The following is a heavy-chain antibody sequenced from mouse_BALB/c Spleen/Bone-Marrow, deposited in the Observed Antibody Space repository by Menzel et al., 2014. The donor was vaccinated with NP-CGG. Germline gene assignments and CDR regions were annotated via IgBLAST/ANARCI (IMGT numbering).Heavy chain of an antibody. CDR2: IHPSDTET. Sequence: VQLQQSGAELVRPGASVKLSCKASGYSFTSYWMNWVKQRPGQGLEWIGMIHPSDTETRLNQRFKDKATLTVDKSSSTAYMHLSSPTSEDSAVYYCARLEGNYGSTFAYWGQGTLVTVSA. V-gene: IGHV1-61*01. J-gene: IGHJ3*01. CDR3: ARLEGNYGSTFAY. CDR1: GYSFTSYW. D-gene: IGHD1-1*01.